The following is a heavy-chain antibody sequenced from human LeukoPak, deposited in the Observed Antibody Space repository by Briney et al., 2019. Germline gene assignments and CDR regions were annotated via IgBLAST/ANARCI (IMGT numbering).Heavy chain of an antibody. CDR2: IRYDGSNK. CDR1: GFTFSSYG. D-gene: IGHD1-26*01. J-gene: IGHJ4*02. V-gene: IGHV3-30*02. CDR3: ARDSDPRRGRGLFNLVGATYYFDY. Sequence: PGGSLRLSCAASGFTFSSYGMHWVRQAPGKGLEWVAFIRYDGSNKYYADSVKGRFTISRDNAKNSLYLQMNSLRAEDTAVYYCARDSDPRRGRGLFNLVGATYYFDYWGQGTLVTVSS.